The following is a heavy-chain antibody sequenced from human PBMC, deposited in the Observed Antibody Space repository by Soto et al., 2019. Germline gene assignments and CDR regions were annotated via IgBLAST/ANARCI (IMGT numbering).Heavy chain of an antibody. CDR2: TRHDGTNK. J-gene: IGHJ4*02. Sequence: VQLVQSGGGVVQRGGSLRLSCATSGFTFSNYGMHWVRLAPGKGLEWVAVTRHDGTNKYYADSVKGRCTISRDNSKNTVHLQMNSLRGEDTAVYYCARDLSGPLDYWGQGTLVTVSS. CDR3: ARDLSGPLDY. V-gene: IGHV3-33*01. CDR1: GFTFSNYG.